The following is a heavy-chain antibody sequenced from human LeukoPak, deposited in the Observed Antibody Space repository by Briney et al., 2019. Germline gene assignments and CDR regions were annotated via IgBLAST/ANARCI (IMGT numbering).Heavy chain of an antibody. CDR3: ARHSRSVDYGSGSYTWDY. D-gene: IGHD3-10*01. J-gene: IGHJ4*02. CDR1: GGSISSGDYY. CDR2: IYYSGTT. Sequence: PSETLSLTCTVSGGSISSGDYYWSWIRQPPGKGLEWIGYIYYSGTTYYNVSLKSRVTISVDTSRNQFSLKLSSVTAADTAVYYCARHSRSVDYGSGSYTWDYWGQGTLVTVSS. V-gene: IGHV4-30-4*01.